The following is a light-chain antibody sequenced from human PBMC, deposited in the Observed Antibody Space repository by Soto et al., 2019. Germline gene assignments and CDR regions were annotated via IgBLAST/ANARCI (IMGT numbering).Light chain of an antibody. CDR3: QQYGPSPT. Sequence: EVVLTQSPATLSLSPGETATLSCRASQSFGSSLAWYQQKPGQAPRLLIHHASTRAAGIPARFSGSGSGTDFSLTISSLEPEDFGVYFCQQYGPSPTFGQGTKVEIK. CDR1: QSFGSS. J-gene: IGKJ1*01. CDR2: HAS. V-gene: IGKV3-11*01.